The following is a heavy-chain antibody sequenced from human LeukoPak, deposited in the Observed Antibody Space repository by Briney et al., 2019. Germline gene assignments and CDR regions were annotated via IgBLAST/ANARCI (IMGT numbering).Heavy chain of an antibody. D-gene: IGHD1-26*01. V-gene: IGHV4-30-2*01. CDR3: ASPGVGAFDY. CDR2: IYHSGST. J-gene: IGHJ4*02. Sequence: SQTLSLTCTVSGGSISSGGYYWSWIRQPPGKGLEWIGYIYHSGSTSYNPSLQSRVTMSIDTSKNQFSLKLNSVTAADTAVYYCASPGVGAFDYWGQGTLVSVSS. CDR1: GGSISSGGYY.